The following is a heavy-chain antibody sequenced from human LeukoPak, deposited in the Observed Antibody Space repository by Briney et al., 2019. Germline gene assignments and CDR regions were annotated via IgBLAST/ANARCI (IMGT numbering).Heavy chain of an antibody. J-gene: IGHJ5*02. D-gene: IGHD4-17*01. Sequence: GGSLRLSCAASGFTFRSHAMSWVRQAPGKGLEWVSAIHTSGDTCYADSVKGRFTISRDTSKNTLYLQINSLRVEDTAVYYCIVFGDSNHWGQGTLVTVSS. CDR3: IVFGDSNH. V-gene: IGHV3-23*05. CDR1: GFTFRSHA. CDR2: IHTSGDT.